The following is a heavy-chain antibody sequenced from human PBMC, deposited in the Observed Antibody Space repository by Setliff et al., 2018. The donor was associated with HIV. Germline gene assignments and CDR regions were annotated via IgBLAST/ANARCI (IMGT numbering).Heavy chain of an antibody. D-gene: IGHD3-22*01. CDR3: AKLSHSHDSNGFTVDY. J-gene: IGHJ4*02. CDR1: GFTFDDYT. V-gene: IGHV3-43*01. Sequence: PGGSLRLSCAASGFTFDDYTMHWVRQAPGKGLEWVSLITWDGGSTYYADTVKGRFTISRDNSKNTLYLQMKSLRAEDTAVYYCAKLSHSHDSNGFTVDYWGRGTLVTVSS. CDR2: ITWDGGST.